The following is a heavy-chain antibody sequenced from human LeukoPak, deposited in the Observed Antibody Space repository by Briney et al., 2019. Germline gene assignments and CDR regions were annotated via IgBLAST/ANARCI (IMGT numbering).Heavy chain of an antibody. CDR3: AREVFFQFDN. V-gene: IGHV3-7*03. Sequence: GGSLRLSCAASGFTFRKYWMAWVRQAPGRGLEWVATIAANGNDKDYEDALQGRFTISKDNARNSLSLRIDSLRAEDTAQYYCAREVFFQFDNWGQGALVTVSS. CDR2: IAANGNDK. CDR1: GFTFRKYW. J-gene: IGHJ4*02.